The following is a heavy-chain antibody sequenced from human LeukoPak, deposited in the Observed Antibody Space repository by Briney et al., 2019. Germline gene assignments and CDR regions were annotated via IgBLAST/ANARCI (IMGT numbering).Heavy chain of an antibody. CDR1: GFTFSKYW. CDR2: IYIDGTGI. D-gene: IGHD3-3*01. CDR3: ARSYYDFWSGYSY. Sequence: GGSLRLSCAASGFTFSKYWMHWVRQAPGKGLVWVSRIYIDGTGIVYAGSVKGRFIISRDNAKNSLYLQMNSLRAEDTALYHCARSYYDFWSGYSYWGQGTLVTVSS. V-gene: IGHV3-74*01. J-gene: IGHJ4*02.